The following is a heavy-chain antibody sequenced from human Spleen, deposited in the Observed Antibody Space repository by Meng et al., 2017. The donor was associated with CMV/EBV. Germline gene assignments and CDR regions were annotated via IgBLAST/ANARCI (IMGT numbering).Heavy chain of an antibody. J-gene: IGHJ4*02. Sequence: SETLSLTCTVSGGSVSSGSYYWSWIRQPPGKGLEWIGYIHYSGSTTYNPSLKSRVAISLDTSNNQFSLKLSSVTAADTAVYYCARHSSSWEIDYWGQGTLVTVSS. V-gene: IGHV4-61*01. CDR2: IHYSGST. D-gene: IGHD6-13*01. CDR1: GGSVSSGSYY. CDR3: ARHSSSWEIDY.